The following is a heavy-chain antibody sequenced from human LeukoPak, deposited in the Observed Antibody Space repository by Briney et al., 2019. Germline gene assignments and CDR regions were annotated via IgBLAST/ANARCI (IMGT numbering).Heavy chain of an antibody. CDR2: IYHSGST. CDR1: GFTFTKYW. V-gene: IGHV4/OR15-8*01. CDR3: ARDPAARYYYGSGSLLER. D-gene: IGHD3-10*01. J-gene: IGHJ1*01. Sequence: PGDSLRLSCAASGFTFTKYWMTWVRQPPGKGLEWIGEIYHSGSTNYNPSLKSRVTISVDKSKNQFSLKLSSVTAADTAVYYCARDPAARYYYGSGSLLERWGQGTLVTVSS.